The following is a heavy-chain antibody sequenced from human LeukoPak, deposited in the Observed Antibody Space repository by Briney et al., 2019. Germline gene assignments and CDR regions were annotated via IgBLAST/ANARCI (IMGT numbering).Heavy chain of an antibody. CDR1: GGTFSSYA. D-gene: IGHD2/OR15-2a*01. V-gene: IGHV1-69*05. Sequence: SVKVSCKASGGTFSSYAISWVRQAPGQGLEWMGGIIPIFGTANYAQKFQGRVTITTDESTSTAYMELSSLRSEDTAVYYCARGDDGTQISTMDVWGKGTTVTVSS. CDR3: ARGDDGTQISTMDV. CDR2: IIPIFGTA. J-gene: IGHJ6*03.